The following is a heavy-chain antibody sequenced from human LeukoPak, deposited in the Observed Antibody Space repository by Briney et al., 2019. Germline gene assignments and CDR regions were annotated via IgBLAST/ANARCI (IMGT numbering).Heavy chain of an antibody. D-gene: IGHD3-9*01. CDR3: AREAYYDILTGYYLDYYYGMDV. V-gene: IGHV3-30*03. Sequence: PGGSLRLSCAASGFTFSSYEMNWVRQAPGKGLEWVAVISYDGSNKYYADSVKGRFTISRDNSKNTLYLQMNSLRAEDTVVYYCAREAYYDILTGYYLDYYYGMDVWGKGTTVTVSS. CDR2: ISYDGSNK. J-gene: IGHJ6*04. CDR1: GFTFSSYE.